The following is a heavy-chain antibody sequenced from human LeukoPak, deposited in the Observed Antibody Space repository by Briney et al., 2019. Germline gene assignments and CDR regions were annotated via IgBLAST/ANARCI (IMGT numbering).Heavy chain of an antibody. D-gene: IGHD6-13*01. J-gene: IGHJ3*02. Sequence: GGSLRLSCAASGFTFSSYGMSWVRQAPGKGLEWVSAISGSGGSTYYADSVKGRFTISRDNSKNTLYLQMNSLRAEDTAVYYCAKDRGSSSWYYRIDAFDIWGQGTMVTVSS. CDR3: AKDRGSSSWYYRIDAFDI. V-gene: IGHV3-23*01. CDR1: GFTFSSYG. CDR2: ISGSGGST.